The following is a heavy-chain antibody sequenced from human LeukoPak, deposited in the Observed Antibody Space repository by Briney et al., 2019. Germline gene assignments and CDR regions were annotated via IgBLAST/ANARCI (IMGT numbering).Heavy chain of an antibody. CDR3: ARHRGNGYNTDYYYMDV. CDR1: GDSISSSSDY. CDR2: IYYSGTT. V-gene: IGHV4-39*01. J-gene: IGHJ6*03. D-gene: IGHD5-24*01. Sequence: SETLSLTCTVSGDSISSSSDYWGWIRQSPGRGLEWIGSIYYSGTTYHNPSLKSRVTISVDRSKNQFSLKLNSVTAADTAVYYRARHRGNGYNTDYYYMDVWGKGTTVTVSS.